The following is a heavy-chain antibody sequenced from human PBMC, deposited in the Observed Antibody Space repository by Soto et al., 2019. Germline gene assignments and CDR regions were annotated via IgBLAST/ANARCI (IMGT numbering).Heavy chain of an antibody. J-gene: IGHJ4*02. CDR1: GFNYSGSA. D-gene: IGHD2-15*01. CDR2: IRNEANSYAT. V-gene: IGHV3-73*01. CDR3: TTHSPEDVIRK. Sequence: PGGSLRLSCAASGFNYSGSALNWVSQDSGKGLEWVGSIRNEANSYATAYAASVKGRFTISRDDSKNTAFLQMNSLKTEDTVTYYCTTHSPEDVIRKWGPGTLVTVSS.